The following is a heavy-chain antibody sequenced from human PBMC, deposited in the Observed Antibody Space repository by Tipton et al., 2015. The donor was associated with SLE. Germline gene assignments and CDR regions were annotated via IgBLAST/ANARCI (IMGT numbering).Heavy chain of an antibody. CDR2: INPNTGDT. J-gene: IGHJ4*02. CDR3: ARSDFWSDRGLDY. D-gene: IGHD3-3*01. Sequence: QSGAEVKKAGASVRVSCKASGYTFSNYYIHWVRQAPGQGLEWMGWINPNTGDTNFAQQFQGRVTMTRDTSISIGYMDLNRLRSDDTAVYYWARSDFWSDRGLDYWGQGTLATVSS. CDR1: GYTFSNYY. V-gene: IGHV1-2*02.